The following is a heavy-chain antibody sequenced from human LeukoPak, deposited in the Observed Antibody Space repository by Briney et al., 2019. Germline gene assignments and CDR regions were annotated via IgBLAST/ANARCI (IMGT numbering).Heavy chain of an antibody. CDR2: IYTSGST. J-gene: IGHJ5*02. CDR1: GGSISSGSYY. V-gene: IGHV4-61*02. Sequence: SQTLSLTCTVSGGSISSGSYYWSWIRQPAGRGLEWIERIYTSGSTNYNPSLKSRLTISVDTSKNQFSLKLSSVTAADTAVYYCAREGPTLTTVGAWGQGTLVTVSS. CDR3: AREGPTLTTVGA. D-gene: IGHD4-23*01.